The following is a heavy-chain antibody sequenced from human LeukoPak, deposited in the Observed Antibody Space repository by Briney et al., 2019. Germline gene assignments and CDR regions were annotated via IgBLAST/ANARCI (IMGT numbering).Heavy chain of an antibody. CDR2: IYTSGST. J-gene: IGHJ4*02. CDR1: GGSISSYY. D-gene: IGHD2-15*01. CDR3: ARTSYYCSGGSCYHYYFDY. Sequence: SETLSLTCTVSGGSISSYYWSWIRQPAGKGLEWIWRIYTSGSTNYNPSLKSRVTMSVDTSKNQFSLKLSSVTAADTAVYYCARTSYYCSGGSCYHYYFDYWGQGTLVTVSS. V-gene: IGHV4-4*07.